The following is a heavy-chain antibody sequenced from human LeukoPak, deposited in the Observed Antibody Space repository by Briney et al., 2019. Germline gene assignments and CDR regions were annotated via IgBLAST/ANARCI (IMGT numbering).Heavy chain of an antibody. CDR2: TYYSGST. Sequence: SETLSLTCTVSGGSISSGDYYWSWIRQPPGKGPEWIGYTYYSGSTYYNPSLKSRATISVDTSKNQFSLKLSSVTAADTAVYYCARVEMTMVRGYYYYGMDVWGQGTTVTVSS. CDR3: ARVEMTMVRGYYYYGMDV. CDR1: GGSISSGDYY. V-gene: IGHV4-30-4*01. J-gene: IGHJ6*02. D-gene: IGHD3-10*01.